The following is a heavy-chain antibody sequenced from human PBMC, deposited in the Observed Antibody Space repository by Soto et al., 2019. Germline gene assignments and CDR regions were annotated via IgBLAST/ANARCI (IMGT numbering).Heavy chain of an antibody. J-gene: IGHJ4*02. CDR3: PKSPRGEMATD. Sequence: QVQLVQSGGEVKKPGASVTVSCKASGYTFINYHITWVRQAPGQGLEWMAWINTYNGMTDYAQRFQGRVTMTRDTPTSTVYMALRNLGSDDTAVYFCPKSPRGEMATDWGQGNLVSVSS. D-gene: IGHD5-12*01. CDR1: GYTFINYH. V-gene: IGHV1-18*01. CDR2: INTYNGMT.